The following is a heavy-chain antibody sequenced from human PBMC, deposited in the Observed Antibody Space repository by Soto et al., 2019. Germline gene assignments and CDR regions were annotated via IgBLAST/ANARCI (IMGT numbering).Heavy chain of an antibody. V-gene: IGHV3-30-3*01. CDR1: GFTSRSYA. D-gene: IGHD5-18*01. J-gene: IGHJ5*02. CDR3: SREGKMVTRRPPRWLLS. Sequence: GGALRLSCAASGFTSRSYAMHWVRQAPGKGLEWVAVISYDGSNKYYADSVKGRFTISRDNSKNTLYLQMNSLRAEDTAVYYCSREGKMVTRRPPRWLLSWGQGTLGSGFS. CDR2: ISYDGSNK.